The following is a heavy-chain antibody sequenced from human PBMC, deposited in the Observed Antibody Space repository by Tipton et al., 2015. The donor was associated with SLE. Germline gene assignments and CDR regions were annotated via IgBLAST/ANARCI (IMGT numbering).Heavy chain of an antibody. CDR1: GGSFNGYY. Sequence: TLSLTCAVYGGSFNGYYWSWIRQPPGKGLEWIGYIYYSGSTNYNPSLKSRVTISVDTSKNQFSLKLSSVTAADTAVYYCARGGFGVTMIVGDAFDIWGQGTMVTVSS. V-gene: IGHV4-59*01. CDR3: ARGGFGVTMIVGDAFDI. J-gene: IGHJ3*02. CDR2: IYYSGST. D-gene: IGHD3-22*01.